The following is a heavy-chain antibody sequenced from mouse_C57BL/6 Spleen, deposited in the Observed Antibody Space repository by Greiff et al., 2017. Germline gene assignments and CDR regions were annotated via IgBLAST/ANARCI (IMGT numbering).Heavy chain of an antibody. D-gene: IGHD2-4*01. CDR2: IYTGNGST. V-gene: IGHV1-55*01. J-gene: IGHJ1*03. CDR1: GYTFTSYW. CDR3: ARDYDYDGDFDV. Sequence: QVQLQQPGAELVKPGASVKMSCKASGYTFTSYWITWVKQRPGQGLEWIGDIYTGNGSTNYNDKFKSKATLTLDTSSSTAYMQLSSLTSEYSADYYCARDYDYDGDFDVWGTGTTVTVSS.